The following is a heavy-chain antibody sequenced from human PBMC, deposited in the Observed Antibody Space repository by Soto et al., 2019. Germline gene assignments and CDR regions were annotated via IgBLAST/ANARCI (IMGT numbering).Heavy chain of an antibody. J-gene: IGHJ6*02. CDR2: VYRTGST. Sequence: SETLSLTCAVSGGSISTSNWWSWVRQPPGKGLEWIGEVYRTGSTNYNPSLESRLTISVDKSKNQFSLKLTFVTAADTAVYYYYGMDVWGQGTTVTVSS. CDR1: GGSISTSNW. CDR3: YGMDV. V-gene: IGHV4-4*02.